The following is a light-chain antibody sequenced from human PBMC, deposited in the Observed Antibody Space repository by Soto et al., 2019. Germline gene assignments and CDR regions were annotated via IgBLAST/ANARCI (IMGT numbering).Light chain of an antibody. Sequence: VVLTQFPGTLSLSPGETATFSCGASQRVSNNFLGWYQQKPGLPPRLLIYDATSRANGIPERFSGRGSGTHFTLTISSLQSEDFAVYYCQQYNNWPPITFGQGTRLEIK. CDR1: QRVSNNF. V-gene: IGKV3D-20*01. CDR3: QQYNNWPPIT. CDR2: DAT. J-gene: IGKJ5*01.